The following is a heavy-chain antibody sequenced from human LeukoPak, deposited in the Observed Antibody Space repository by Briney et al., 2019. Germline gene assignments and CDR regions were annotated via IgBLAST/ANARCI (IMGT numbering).Heavy chain of an antibody. CDR2: INPNSGGT. CDR3: ARSYDFWSGPYYMDV. J-gene: IGHJ6*03. D-gene: IGHD3-3*01. Sequence: ASVKVSCKASGYTFTGYYMHWVRQAPGQGLEWMGWINPNSGGTNYAQKFQGRVTMTRDTSISTAYMELSRLRSDDTAVYYCARSYDFWSGPYYMDVWGKGTTVPVSS. V-gene: IGHV1-2*02. CDR1: GYTFTGYY.